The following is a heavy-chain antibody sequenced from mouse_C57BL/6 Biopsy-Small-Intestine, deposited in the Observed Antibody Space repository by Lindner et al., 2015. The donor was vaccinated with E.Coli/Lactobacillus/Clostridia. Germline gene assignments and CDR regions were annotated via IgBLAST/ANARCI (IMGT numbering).Heavy chain of an antibody. CDR3: ARRGDDGYYLDY. CDR2: ISSGSRTI. J-gene: IGHJ2*01. Sequence: VQLQESGGGLVKPGGSRKLSCAASGFTFRDYGMHWVRQAPEKGLEWIAYISSGSRTIYYADTVKGRFTISRDNAKNILFLQMTSLRSEDTAMYYCARRGDDGYYLDYWGQGTTLTVSS. V-gene: IGHV5-17*01. CDR1: GFTFRDYG. D-gene: IGHD2-3*01.